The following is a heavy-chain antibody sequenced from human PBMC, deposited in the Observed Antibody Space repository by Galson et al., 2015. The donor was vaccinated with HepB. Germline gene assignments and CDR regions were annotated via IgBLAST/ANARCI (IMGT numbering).Heavy chain of an antibody. Sequence: SVKVSCKASGYTFTNYGISWVRQAPGQGLEWMGWISAYNGNTNYAQKLQGRVTMTTDTSTSTAYMELRSLRSDDTAVYYCARDLYYYGSGSYLDYWGQGTLVTVSS. CDR3: ARDLYYYGSGSYLDY. CDR2: ISAYNGNT. J-gene: IGHJ4*02. V-gene: IGHV1-18*01. D-gene: IGHD3-10*01. CDR1: GYTFTNYG.